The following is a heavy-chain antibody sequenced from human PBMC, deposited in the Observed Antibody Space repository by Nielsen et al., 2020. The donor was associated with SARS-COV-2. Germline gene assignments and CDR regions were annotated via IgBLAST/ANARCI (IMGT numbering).Heavy chain of an antibody. J-gene: IGHJ4*02. CDR2: INQDGSRI. CDR3: ADPPSGF. V-gene: IGHV3-7*01. CDR1: GFTFSTYS. D-gene: IGHD3-10*01. Sequence: GESLKISCAASGFTFSTYSMNWVRQAPGKGLEWVASINQDGSRISYVDSVRGRFAISRDNAKDSIHLQMNSLRGDDTAVYYCADPPSGFWGQGALVTVSA.